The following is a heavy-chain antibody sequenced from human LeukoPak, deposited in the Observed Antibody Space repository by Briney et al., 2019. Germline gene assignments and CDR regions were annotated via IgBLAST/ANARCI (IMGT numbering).Heavy chain of an antibody. CDR1: GGSISSYY. Sequence: PSETLSLTCTVPGGSISSYYWSWIRQPAGKGLEWIGRIYTSGSTNYNPSLKSRVTMSVDTSKNQFSLKLSSVTAADTAVYYCARRYYYGSGSYYNNWGQGTLVTVSS. D-gene: IGHD3-10*01. CDR3: ARRYYYGSGSYYNN. CDR2: IYTSGST. J-gene: IGHJ4*02. V-gene: IGHV4-4*07.